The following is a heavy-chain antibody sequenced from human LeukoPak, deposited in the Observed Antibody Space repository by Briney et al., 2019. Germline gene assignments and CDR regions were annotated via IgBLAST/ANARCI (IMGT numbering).Heavy chain of an antibody. D-gene: IGHD6-13*01. V-gene: IGHV4-34*01. J-gene: IGHJ4*02. CDR2: INHSGST. Sequence: SETLSLTCAVYGGSFSGYYWSWIRQPPGKGLEWIGEINHSGSTNYNPSLKSRVTISVDTSRNQFSLKLSSVTAADTAVYYCARGAAAGTNYWGQGTLVTVSS. CDR3: ARGAAAGTNY. CDR1: GGSFSGYY.